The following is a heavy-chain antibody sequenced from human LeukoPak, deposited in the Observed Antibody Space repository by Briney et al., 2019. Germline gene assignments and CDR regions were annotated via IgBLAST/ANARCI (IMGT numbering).Heavy chain of an antibody. J-gene: IGHJ4*02. CDR2: ISISGSKT. V-gene: IGHV3-23*01. D-gene: IGHD4-17*01. CDR1: GFSFSGNC. Sequence: GGSLRLSCTVSGFSFSGNCMTWVRQAPGKGLEWVSAISISGSKTYYADSVKGRFTISRDNSKNTLYLQMNSLRAEDTAVYYCANEIRPNDYWGQGTQVTVSS. CDR3: ANEIRPNDY.